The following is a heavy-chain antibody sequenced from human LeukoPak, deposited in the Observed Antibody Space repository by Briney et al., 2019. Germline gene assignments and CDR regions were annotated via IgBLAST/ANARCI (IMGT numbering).Heavy chain of an antibody. V-gene: IGHV1-18*01. CDR1: GYTFTSYG. CDR3: ARVLVPAPRRGIYFDY. J-gene: IGHJ4*02. CDR2: VSLNGGDT. D-gene: IGHD2-2*01. Sequence: ASVKVSCKASGYTFTSYGISWVRQAPGQGLEWLGWVSLNGGDTYYSQTFQGRVTITTDTSKTTAYMDLASLAPEDTAVYYCARVLVPAPRRGIYFDYWGQGTLITVSS.